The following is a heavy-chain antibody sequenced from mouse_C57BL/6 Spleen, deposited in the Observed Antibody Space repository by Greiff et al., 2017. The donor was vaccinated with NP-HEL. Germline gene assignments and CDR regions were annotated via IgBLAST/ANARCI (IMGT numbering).Heavy chain of an antibody. V-gene: IGHV1-19*01. CDR2: INPYNGGT. CDR3: AREGVAPYFDV. D-gene: IGHD1-3*01. CDR1: GYTFTDYY. J-gene: IGHJ1*03. Sequence: EVQLQQSGPVLVKPGASVKISCKASGYTFTDYYMNWVKQSHGKSLEWIGVINPYNGGTSYNQKFKGKATLTVDKSSSTAYMELNSLTSEDSAVYYCAREGVAPYFDVWGTGTTVTVSS.